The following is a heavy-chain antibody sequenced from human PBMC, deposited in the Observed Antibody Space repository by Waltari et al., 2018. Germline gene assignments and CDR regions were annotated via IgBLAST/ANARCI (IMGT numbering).Heavy chain of an antibody. CDR1: GYSISSGYY. V-gene: IGHV4-38-2*01. CDR3: ARSGSSSDTIYYYYGMDV. J-gene: IGHJ6*02. D-gene: IGHD6-6*01. CDR2: IDHRGST. Sequence: QVQLQESGPGMVKPSETLSLTCAVSGYSISSGYYSGLLRQPPGRGLEGLGSIDHRGSTYYNPSLKSRVTISVDTSKNQFSLKLSSVTAADTAVYYCARSGSSSDTIYYYYGMDVWGQGTTVTVSS.